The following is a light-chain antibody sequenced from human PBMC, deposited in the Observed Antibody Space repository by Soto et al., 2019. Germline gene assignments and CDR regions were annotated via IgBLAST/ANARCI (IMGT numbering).Light chain of an antibody. CDR1: SSDVGSYNL. CDR2: EGS. V-gene: IGLV2-23*03. J-gene: IGLJ2*01. Sequence: QPASVSGSPGQSITISCTGTSSDVGSYNLVSWYQQHPGKAPKLMIYEGSKRPSGVSNRFSGSKSGNTASPTISGLQAEDEADYYCCSYAGSSTFVVFGGGTKLTVL. CDR3: CSYAGSSTFVV.